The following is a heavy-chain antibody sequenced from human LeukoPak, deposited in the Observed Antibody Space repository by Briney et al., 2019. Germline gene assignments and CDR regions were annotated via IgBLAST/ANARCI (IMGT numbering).Heavy chain of an antibody. V-gene: IGHV1-3*01. J-gene: IGHJ5*02. CDR3: ARDRRITMVRGVTPNWFDP. CDR2: LNAGNGNT. Sequence: ASVKVSCKASGYTFTSYAMHWVRQAPGQRLEWMGWLNAGNGNTKYSQKFQGRVTITRDTSASTAYMELSSLSSEDTAVYYCARDRRITMVRGVTPNWFDPWGQGTLVTVSS. CDR1: GYTFTSYA. D-gene: IGHD3-10*01.